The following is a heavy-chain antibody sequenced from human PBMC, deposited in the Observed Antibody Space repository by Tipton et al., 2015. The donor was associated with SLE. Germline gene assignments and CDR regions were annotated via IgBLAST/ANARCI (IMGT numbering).Heavy chain of an antibody. CDR3: AGAVCRNYFDY. J-gene: IGHJ4*02. Sequence: RSLRLSCTVSGGSISSGGYYWSWIRQHPGKGLEWIGYIYYSGSTYYNPSLKSRVTTSVDTSKNQFSLKLSSVTAADTAVYYCAGAVCRNYFDYWGQGTLVTVSS. CDR1: GGSISSGGYY. D-gene: IGHD3-16*01. V-gene: IGHV4-31*03. CDR2: IYYSGST.